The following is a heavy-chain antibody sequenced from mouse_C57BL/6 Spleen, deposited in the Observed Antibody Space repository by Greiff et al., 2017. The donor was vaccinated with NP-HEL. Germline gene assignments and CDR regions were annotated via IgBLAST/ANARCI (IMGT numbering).Heavy chain of an antibody. Sequence: QVQLQQPGAELVRPGSSVKLSCKASGYTFTSYWMDWVKQRPGQGLEWIGNIYPSDSETHYNQKFKDKATLTVDKSSSTAYMQLSSLTSEDSAVYYCARDYYDAYFDVWGTGTTVTVSS. CDR2: IYPSDSET. V-gene: IGHV1-61*01. J-gene: IGHJ1*03. CDR1: GYTFTSYW. CDR3: ARDYYDAYFDV. D-gene: IGHD2-4*01.